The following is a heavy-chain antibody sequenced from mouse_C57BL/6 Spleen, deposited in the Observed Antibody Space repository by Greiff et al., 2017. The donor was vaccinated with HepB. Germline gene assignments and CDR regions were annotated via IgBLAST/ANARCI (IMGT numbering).Heavy chain of an antibody. CDR3: ARSVTGSDFDY. J-gene: IGHJ2*01. Sequence: VQLKQSGAELVKPGASVKLSCTASGFNINDYYMHWVKQRTEQGLEWIGRIDPEDGETKYAPKFQGKATITADKSSNTAYLHLSSLTSEDTAVYYCARSVTGSDFDYWGQGTTLTVSS. V-gene: IGHV14-2*01. D-gene: IGHD4-1*01. CDR2: IDPEDGET. CDR1: GFNINDYY.